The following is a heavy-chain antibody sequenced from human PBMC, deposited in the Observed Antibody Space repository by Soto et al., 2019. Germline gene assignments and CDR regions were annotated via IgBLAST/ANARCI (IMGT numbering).Heavy chain of an antibody. CDR2: IYYTGSA. D-gene: IGHD6-6*01. CDR1: GGSISTFD. J-gene: IGHJ3*02. Sequence: SETLSLTCTVSGGSISTFDWGWIRQPPGKGLEWIGYIYYTGSANYNPSLKSRVTISVDTSKNQFSLNLTSVTAADTAVYYCASERTEFSSSDTADAFGIWGQGKMVTVSS. CDR3: ASERTEFSSSDTADAFGI. V-gene: IGHV4-59*01.